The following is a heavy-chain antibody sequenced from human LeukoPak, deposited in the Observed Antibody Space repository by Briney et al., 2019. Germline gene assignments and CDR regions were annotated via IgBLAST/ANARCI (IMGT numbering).Heavy chain of an antibody. Sequence: GGSLRLSCAASGFSFSDYSINWVRQAPGKGLEWVSSISSSSTYIFYADSVKGRFTLSRDNAKNTLYLQMNSLRAEDTAVYYCARGGFNYYYYYMDVWGKGTTVTISS. CDR2: ISSSSTYI. V-gene: IGHV3-21*01. CDR3: ARGGFNYYYYYMDV. CDR1: GFSFSDYS. J-gene: IGHJ6*03.